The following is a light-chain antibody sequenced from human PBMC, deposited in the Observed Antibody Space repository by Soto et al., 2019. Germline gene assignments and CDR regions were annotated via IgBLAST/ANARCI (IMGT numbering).Light chain of an antibody. Sequence: EIVLTQSPGTLSLSLGERATLSCGASQSVSSSHLAWYQQKPGQAPRLLIYGASSRATGIPDRFSGSGSGTDFTLTISRLEPEDFAVYYCQQYGSSPSYTFGQGTKLEIK. J-gene: IGKJ2*01. CDR3: QQYGSSPSYT. CDR2: GAS. V-gene: IGKV3-20*01. CDR1: QSVSSSH.